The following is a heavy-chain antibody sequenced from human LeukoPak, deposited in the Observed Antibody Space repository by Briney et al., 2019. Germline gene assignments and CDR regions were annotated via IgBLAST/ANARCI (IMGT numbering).Heavy chain of an antibody. J-gene: IGHJ5*02. CDR3: AKLPYGDYNHH. CDR2: ITGSGGST. D-gene: IGHD4-17*01. Sequence: GGSLRLSCAASGFTFSSYALSWVRQAPGKGLEWVSGITGSGGSTFYADSVKGRFTISRDNSKNTLYLEMNSLRAEDTAVYYCAKLPYGDYNHHWGQGTLVTVSS. V-gene: IGHV3-23*01. CDR1: GFTFSSYA.